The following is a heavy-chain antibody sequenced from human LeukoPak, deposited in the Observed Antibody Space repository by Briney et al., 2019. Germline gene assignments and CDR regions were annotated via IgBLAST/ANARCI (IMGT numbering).Heavy chain of an antibody. V-gene: IGHV3-74*01. J-gene: IGHJ4*02. Sequence: PGGSLRLSCAASGFTFSSHWMHWVRQAPGKGLVWVSRINSDGSSTSYADSVKGRFTISRDNAKNTLYLQVNSLRAEDTAVYYCARGYCSSTSCPKAYYFDYWGQGTLVTVSS. CDR1: GFTFSSHW. D-gene: IGHD2-2*01. CDR3: ARGYCSSTSCPKAYYFDY. CDR2: INSDGSST.